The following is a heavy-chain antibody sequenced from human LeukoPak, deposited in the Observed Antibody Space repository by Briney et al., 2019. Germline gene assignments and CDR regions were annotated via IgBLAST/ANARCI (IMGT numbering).Heavy chain of an antibody. V-gene: IGHV4-30-4*01. CDR3: ARDPFGNYGGYDY. CDR1: GGSISSGDYY. Sequence: SQTLSLTCTVSGGSISSGDYYWSWIRQPPRKGLEWIGYIYYSGSTYYNPSLKSRVTISVDTSKNQFSLKLSTVTAADTAVYYCARDPFGNYGGYDYWGQGTLVTVSS. J-gene: IGHJ4*02. D-gene: IGHD1-7*01. CDR2: IYYSGST.